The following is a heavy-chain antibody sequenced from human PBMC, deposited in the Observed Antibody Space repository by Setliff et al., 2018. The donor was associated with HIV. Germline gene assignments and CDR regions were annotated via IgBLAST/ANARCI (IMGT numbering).Heavy chain of an antibody. D-gene: IGHD1-26*01. CDR3: ARDGGMGVYYMDV. CDR1: GFTFSSYG. CDR2: IRYDGSNK. J-gene: IGHJ6*03. V-gene: IGHV3-30*02. Sequence: LRLSCAASGFTFSSYGMHWVRQAPGKGLEWVAFIRYDGSNKYYADSVKGRFTISRDNAKNSLYLQMNSLRAEDTAVYYCARDGGMGVYYMDVWGKGTTVTVS.